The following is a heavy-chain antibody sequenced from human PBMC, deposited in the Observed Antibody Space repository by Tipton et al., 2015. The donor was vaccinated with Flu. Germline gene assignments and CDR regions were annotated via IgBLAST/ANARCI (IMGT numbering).Heavy chain of an antibody. J-gene: IGHJ5*02. V-gene: IGHV4-30-4*08. Sequence: TLSLTCSVSGGSFSDGGYYWTWIRHLPGKGLEWIGYIYYRGSTYYNPSLLSRVSISQDTSKNQFSLKVFSVTAADTAVYYCARRDYSNYVSDPKNWFDPWGQGILVTVSS. D-gene: IGHD4-11*01. CDR2: IYYRGST. CDR1: GGSFSDGGYY. CDR3: ARRDYSNYVSDPKNWFDP.